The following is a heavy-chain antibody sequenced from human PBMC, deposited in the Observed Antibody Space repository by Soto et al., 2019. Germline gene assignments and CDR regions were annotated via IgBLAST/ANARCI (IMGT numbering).Heavy chain of an antibody. V-gene: IGHV3-21*01. D-gene: IGHD3-22*01. J-gene: IGHJ6*02. CDR3: ARDEARSSGYYRWYYYYGMDV. CDR1: GFTFSSYS. CDR2: ISSSSSYI. Sequence: EVQLVESGGGLVKPGGSLRLSCAASGFTFSSYSMNWVRQAPGKGLEWVSSISSSSSYIYYADSVKGRFTISRDNAKNSLYLQMNSLRAEDTAVYYCARDEARSSGYYRWYYYYGMDVWGQGTTVTVSS.